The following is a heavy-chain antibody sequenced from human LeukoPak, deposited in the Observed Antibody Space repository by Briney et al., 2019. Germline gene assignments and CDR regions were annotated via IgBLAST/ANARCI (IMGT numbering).Heavy chain of an antibody. Sequence: AGTLNLSCAASGCSISNYYWRWVRQSSGKRLEWVGQIDKKDKGYSTATAYAASVKGRFTISSDDSLNTAYLQMKSLKTEDSALYYCTRDSGTYNWFDPWGQGTLVTVSS. CDR1: GCSISNYY. V-gene: IGHV3-73*01. CDR2: IDKKDKGYSTAT. J-gene: IGHJ5*02. D-gene: IGHD1-26*01. CDR3: TRDSGTYNWFDP.